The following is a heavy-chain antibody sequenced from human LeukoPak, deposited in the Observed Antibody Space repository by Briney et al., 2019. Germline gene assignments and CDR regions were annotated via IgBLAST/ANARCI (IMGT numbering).Heavy chain of an antibody. Sequence: GGALRLSFSAPGFTFSSYAMHWVRQAPGKGLEYVFVFSSNGGSTYYADSVKGRFTISRDNSKNTLYLQMSSLRAEDTAVYYCVKTLISVAGTGAFDIWGQGTMVTVSS. CDR1: GFTFSSYA. V-gene: IGHV3-64D*09. J-gene: IGHJ3*02. CDR3: VKTLISVAGTGAFDI. CDR2: FSSNGGST. D-gene: IGHD6-19*01.